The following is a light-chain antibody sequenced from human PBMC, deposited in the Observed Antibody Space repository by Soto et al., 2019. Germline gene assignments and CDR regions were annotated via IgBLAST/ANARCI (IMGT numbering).Light chain of an antibody. J-gene: IGKJ2*01. CDR1: QSVSSSY. CDR2: GAS. Sequence: EIVLTQSPGTLSLSPGERATLSCRASQSVSSSYLAWYQHKPGQAPRLLIYGASSRATGIPDRFSGSGSGTGFTLTISRLEPEEFAVYYCQQYGSSPHTFGQGTKLEIK. CDR3: QQYGSSPHT. V-gene: IGKV3-20*01.